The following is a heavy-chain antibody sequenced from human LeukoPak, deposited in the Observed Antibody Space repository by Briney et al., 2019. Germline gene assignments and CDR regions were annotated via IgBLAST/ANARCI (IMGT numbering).Heavy chain of an antibody. V-gene: IGHV4-31*03. J-gene: IGHJ4*02. CDR2: IYYSGST. D-gene: IGHD3-10*01. Sequence: PSQTLSLTCTVSGGSISSGGYYWSWIRQHPGKGLEWIGYIYYSGSTYYNPSLKSRVTISVDTSKNQFSLKLSSATAADTAVYYCATIGSGSYYTDYYFDYWGQGTLVTVSS. CDR3: ATIGSGSYYTDYYFDY. CDR1: GGSISSGGYY.